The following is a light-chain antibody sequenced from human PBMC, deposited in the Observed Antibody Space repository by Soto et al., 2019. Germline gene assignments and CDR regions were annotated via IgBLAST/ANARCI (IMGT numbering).Light chain of an antibody. CDR1: QSVSTY. J-gene: IGKJ5*01. CDR2: DAS. CDR3: QQRSNWPPIT. Sequence: EIVLTQYPATLSLSHGERATLSCRASQSVSTYLAWYQQKPGQAPRLLIYDASNRATGIPARFSGSGSGTDFTLTISSLEPEDFAVYYCQQRSNWPPITFGQGTRLEIK. V-gene: IGKV3-11*01.